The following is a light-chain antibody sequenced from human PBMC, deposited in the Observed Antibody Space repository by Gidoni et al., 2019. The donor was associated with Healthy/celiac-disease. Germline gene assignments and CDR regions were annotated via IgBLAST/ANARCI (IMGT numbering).Light chain of an antibody. J-gene: IGKJ4*01. CDR1: QSISSY. CDR2: AAS. V-gene: IGKV1-39*01. Sequence: DIQMTQSPSSLSASVVDRVTITCRASQSISSYLNWYQQKPGKAPKLLIYAASSLQSVVPSRFSGSGSGTDFTLTISSLQPEDFATYYCQQSYSTPLTVGGGTKVEIK. CDR3: QQSYSTPLT.